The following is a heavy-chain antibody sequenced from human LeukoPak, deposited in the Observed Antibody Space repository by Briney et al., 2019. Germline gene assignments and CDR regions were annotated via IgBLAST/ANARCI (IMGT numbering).Heavy chain of an antibody. CDR3: ARVGGYSGYDWFDP. V-gene: IGHV4-34*01. Sequence: PSETLSLTCAVYGGSFSGYYWSWIRQPPGKGLEWIGEINHSGSTNYNPSLKSRVTISVDTSKNQFSLKLSSVTAADTAVYYCARVGGYSGYDWFDPWGQGTLVTVSS. CDR2: INHSGST. CDR1: GGSFSGYY. J-gene: IGHJ5*02. D-gene: IGHD5-12*01.